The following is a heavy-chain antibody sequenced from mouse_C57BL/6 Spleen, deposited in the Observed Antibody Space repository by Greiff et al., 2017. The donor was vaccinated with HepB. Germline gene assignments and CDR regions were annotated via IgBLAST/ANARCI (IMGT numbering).Heavy chain of an antibody. V-gene: IGHV5-6*01. Sequence: VQLKESGGDLVKPGGSLKLSCAASGFTFSSYCMSWVRQTPDKRLEWVATISSGGSYTYYPDSVKGRFTISRDNAKNTLYLQMSSLKSEDTAMYYCARPAYYSNYDAMDYWGQGTSVTVSS. D-gene: IGHD2-5*01. J-gene: IGHJ4*01. CDR2: ISSGGSYT. CDR1: GFTFSSYC. CDR3: ARPAYYSNYDAMDY.